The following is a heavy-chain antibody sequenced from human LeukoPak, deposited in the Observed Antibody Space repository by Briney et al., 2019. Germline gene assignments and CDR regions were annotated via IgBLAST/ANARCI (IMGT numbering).Heavy chain of an antibody. Sequence: GGSLRLSCAASGFTFSSYGVHWVRQAPGKGLEWVAGISYDGSNKYYADSVKGRFTISRDNSKNTLYLQMNSLRAEDTAVYYCAKTETYDFWSGYDNWFDPWGQGTLVTVSS. CDR2: ISYDGSNK. CDR3: AKTETYDFWSGYDNWFDP. CDR1: GFTFSSYG. J-gene: IGHJ5*02. V-gene: IGHV3-30*18. D-gene: IGHD3-3*01.